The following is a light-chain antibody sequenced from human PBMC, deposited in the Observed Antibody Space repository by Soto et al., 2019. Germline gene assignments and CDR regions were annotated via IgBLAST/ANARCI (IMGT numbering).Light chain of an antibody. CDR1: SSDVGSYNL. Sequence: QSVLTQPASVSGSPGQSITISCTGTSSDVGSYNLVSWYQHHPGKAPKVLIYEVSKRPSGVSDHFSGSKSGNTASLTISGLQAEDEANYYCCSYAGSNTLVFGGGTKLTVL. V-gene: IGLV2-23*02. CDR2: EVS. J-gene: IGLJ3*02. CDR3: CSYAGSNTLV.